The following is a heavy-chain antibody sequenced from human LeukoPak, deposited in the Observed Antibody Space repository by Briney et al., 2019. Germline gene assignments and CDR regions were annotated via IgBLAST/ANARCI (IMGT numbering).Heavy chain of an antibody. CDR3: ARHFYYDSRTYYRDYYYSYMDV. CDR2: VYPGASDT. V-gene: IGHV5-51*01. J-gene: IGHJ6*03. CDR1: GYTFSRYW. D-gene: IGHD3-10*01. Sequence: GESLKISCKGSGYTFSRYWIGWVRQMPGKGLEWMGIVYPGASDTIYSPSFQGQVTISADRFIDTAYLQWSSLKASDTAMYYCARHFYYDSRTYYRDYYYSYMDVWGEWTSVTVTS.